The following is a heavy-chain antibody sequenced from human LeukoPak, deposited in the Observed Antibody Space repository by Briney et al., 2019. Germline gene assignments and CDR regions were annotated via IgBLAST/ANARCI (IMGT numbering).Heavy chain of an antibody. D-gene: IGHD6-13*01. J-gene: IGHJ4*02. Sequence: GGSLRLSCAASGFTFSSYAMSWVRQAPAKGLEWVSAISCSGGSTYYADSVKGRFTISRDNSKNTLYLQMNSLRAEDTAVYYCAKFSSSWYPREDGYNHYWGQGTLVTVSS. CDR3: AKFSSSWYPREDGYNHY. CDR2: ISCSGGST. CDR1: GFTFSSYA. V-gene: IGHV3-23*01.